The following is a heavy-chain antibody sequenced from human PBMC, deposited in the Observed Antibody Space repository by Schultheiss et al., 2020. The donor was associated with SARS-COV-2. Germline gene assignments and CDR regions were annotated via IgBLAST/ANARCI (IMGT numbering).Heavy chain of an antibody. D-gene: IGHD3-16*01. Sequence: ASVKVSCKASGYTFTSYAMHWVRQAPGQGLEWMGIINPSGGSTSYAQKFQGGVTMTWDTSISTAYVDLSSLTSDDTAVYYCARDPFERRPSLDDWGQGTLVTVSS. CDR3: ARDPFERRPSLDD. CDR1: GYTFTSYA. J-gene: IGHJ4*02. V-gene: IGHV1-46*01. CDR2: INPSGGST.